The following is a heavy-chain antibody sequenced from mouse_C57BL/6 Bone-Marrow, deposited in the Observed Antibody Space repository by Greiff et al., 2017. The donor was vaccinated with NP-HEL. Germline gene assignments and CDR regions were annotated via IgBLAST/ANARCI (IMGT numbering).Heavy chain of an antibody. CDR1: GFTFSSYG. J-gene: IGHJ1*03. D-gene: IGHD1-1*01. Sequence: EVQVVESGGDLVKPGGSLKLSCAASGFTFSSYGMSWVRQTPDKRLEWVATISSGGSYTYYPASVKGRFTISSDNAKNTLYLQMSSLKSEDTAMYYCASPITTVVAYWYFDVWGTGTTVTVSA. CDR2: ISSGGSYT. V-gene: IGHV5-6*01. CDR3: ASPITTVVAYWYFDV.